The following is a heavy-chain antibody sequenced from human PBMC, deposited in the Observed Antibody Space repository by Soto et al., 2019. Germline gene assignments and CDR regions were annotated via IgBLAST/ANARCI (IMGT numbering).Heavy chain of an antibody. V-gene: IGHV3-23*01. CDR3: AKGGCSSTSCYIVWFDP. CDR1: GFTFSSYA. CDR2: ISGSGGST. Sequence: HPGGSLSLSCAASGFTFSSYAMGWVRQAPGKGLEWVSAISGSGGSTYYADSVKGRFTISRDNSKNTLYLQMNSLRAEDTAVYHCAKGGCSSTSCYIVWFDPWGQGTLVTVSS. D-gene: IGHD2-2*02. J-gene: IGHJ5*02.